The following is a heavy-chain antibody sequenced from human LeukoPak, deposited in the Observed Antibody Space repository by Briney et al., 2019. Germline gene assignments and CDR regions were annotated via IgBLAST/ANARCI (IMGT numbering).Heavy chain of an antibody. Sequence: GGSLRVSSAVSGFSAITYYTNWVRHTPGQGLERVSLIRGSGETFYADSVKGRFTISRDDSKNTVYLQMNSLRVEDTAEYFCARDRAATQDWVEFDPWGQGTLVTVSS. CDR1: GFSAITYY. CDR2: IRGSGET. D-gene: IGHD3/OR15-3a*01. V-gene: IGHV3-66*03. J-gene: IGHJ5*02. CDR3: ARDRAATQDWVEFDP.